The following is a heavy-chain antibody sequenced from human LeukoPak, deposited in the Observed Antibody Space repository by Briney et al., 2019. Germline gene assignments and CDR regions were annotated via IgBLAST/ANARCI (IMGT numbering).Heavy chain of an antibody. CDR1: GYTFTGYY. J-gene: IGHJ6*03. D-gene: IGHD5-24*01. CDR2: INPNSGGT. V-gene: IGHV1-2*02. Sequence: ASVKVSCKTSGYTFTGYYTHWVRQAPGQGLEWMGWINPNSGGTNYAQKFQGRVTMTRDTSISTAYMELSRLRSDDTAVYYCARDGRWLQYLMDVWGKGTTVTVSS. CDR3: ARDGRWLQYLMDV.